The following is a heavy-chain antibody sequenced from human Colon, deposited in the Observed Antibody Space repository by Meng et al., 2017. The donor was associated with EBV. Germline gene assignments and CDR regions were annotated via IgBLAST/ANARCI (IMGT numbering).Heavy chain of an antibody. Sequence: HLHLHASGPGLVNPPEPPALPCTISGGSITSTSSYWGWVRQPPGKGLEWIGSIYYRGSTNYNPSLKSRISMSVDMSKNQFSLKVNSVTAADTAIYYCVISSHNWGQGTLVTVSS. D-gene: IGHD3-3*02. V-gene: IGHV4-39*05. CDR1: GGSITSTSSY. CDR2: IYYRGST. CDR3: VISSHN. J-gene: IGHJ4*02.